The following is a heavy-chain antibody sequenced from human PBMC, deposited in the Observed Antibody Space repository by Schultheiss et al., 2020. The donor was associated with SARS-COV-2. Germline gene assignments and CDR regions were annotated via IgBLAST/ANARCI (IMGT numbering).Heavy chain of an antibody. V-gene: IGHV3-66*02. D-gene: IGHD3-3*01. CDR2: IYSGGST. J-gene: IGHJ4*02. CDR1: GFTFSSYE. Sequence: GGSLRLSCAASGFTFSSYEMNWVRQAPGKGLEWVSVIYSGGSTYYADSVKGRFTISRDNSKNTLYLQMNSLRAEDTAVYYCARGPYDFWSGYSNTSPLDYWGQGTLVTVSS. CDR3: ARGPYDFWSGYSNTSPLDY.